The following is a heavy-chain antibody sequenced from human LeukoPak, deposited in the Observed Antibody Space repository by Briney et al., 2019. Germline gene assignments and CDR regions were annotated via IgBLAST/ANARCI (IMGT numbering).Heavy chain of an antibody. V-gene: IGHV1-2*02. D-gene: IGHD4-23*01. J-gene: IGHJ4*02. CDR3: ARDSYGGNWSLGY. CDR2: VNPNSGGT. CDR1: GFTFTGYY. Sequence: ASMKLSCKASGFTFTGYYIHWVRQAPGQRLEWMGWVNPNSGGTNYAQMFQGRVTMTRDTSINTAYMELSGLRSDDTAVYYCARDSYGGNWSLGYWGQGTLVTVSS.